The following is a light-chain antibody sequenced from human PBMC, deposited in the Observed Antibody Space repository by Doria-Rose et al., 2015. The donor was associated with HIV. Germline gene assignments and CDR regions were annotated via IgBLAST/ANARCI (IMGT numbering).Light chain of an antibody. V-gene: IGLV2-23*02. CDR1: SADVGSYNL. CDR2: EVN. J-gene: IGLJ1*01. CDR3: CSYAGTPLV. Sequence: QSSLTQPASVSGSPGQSITISCTGTSADVGSYNLVSWYQQHPGKAPKLRIDEVNKRPSGASYRFSGSKSGNTASLTISGLQAEDEADYYCCSYAGTPLVFGSGTKVTVL.